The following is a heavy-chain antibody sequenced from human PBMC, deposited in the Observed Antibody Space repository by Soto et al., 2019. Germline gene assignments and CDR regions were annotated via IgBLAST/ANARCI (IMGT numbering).Heavy chain of an antibody. CDR2: IYPGDSET. CDR3: ARQGSYCSSTSCYRWVDPKDHGMNV. D-gene: IGHD2-2*02. Sequence: GESLKISCKGSGYNFANYWIGWVRQMPGKGLEWMGIIYPGDSETTYSPSFEGQVSISADKSISTAYLQWSSLKASDTAMYYCARQGSYCSSTSCYRWVDPKDHGMNVWGQGTTVTVSS. V-gene: IGHV5-51*01. J-gene: IGHJ6*02. CDR1: GYNFANYW.